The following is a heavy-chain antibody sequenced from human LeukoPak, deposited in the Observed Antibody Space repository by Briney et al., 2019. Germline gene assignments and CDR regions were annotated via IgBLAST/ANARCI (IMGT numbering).Heavy chain of an antibody. V-gene: IGHV1-18*01. CDR2: ISAYNGNT. D-gene: IGHD4-11*01. J-gene: IGHJ5*02. Sequence: GASVKVSCKASVGTFSSYAICWVRQAPGQGLEWMGWISAYNGNTNYAQKLQGRVTMSTDTSTSTAYMELRSLRSDETAACYCARHGIERSTVTVEYSWCYPWRKGTLVRV. CDR3: ARHGIERSTVTVEYSWCYP. CDR1: VGTFSSYA.